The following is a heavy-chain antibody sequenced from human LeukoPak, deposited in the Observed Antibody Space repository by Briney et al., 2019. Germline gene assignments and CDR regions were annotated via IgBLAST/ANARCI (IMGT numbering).Heavy chain of an antibody. V-gene: IGHV3-21*01. CDR1: GFIFSSYV. CDR2: ISSGGAYT. J-gene: IGHJ6*03. CDR3: ARDPEVPDYYSYMDV. Sequence: GGSLRLSCTGSGFIFSSYVLFWVRQAPGKGLEWVSAISSGGAYTYYADSVKGRFTISRDNALNSVSLQMNGLRAEDTAIYYCARDPEVPDYYSYMDVWGKGTTVTVSS.